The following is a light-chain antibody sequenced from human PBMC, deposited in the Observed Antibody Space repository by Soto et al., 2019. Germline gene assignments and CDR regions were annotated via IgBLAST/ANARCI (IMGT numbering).Light chain of an antibody. CDR2: EVS. V-gene: IGLV2-14*01. CDR3: SSYTSIITLYV. J-gene: IGLJ1*01. Sequence: QSVLTQPASVSGSPGQSITISCTGTSSDVGGYNYVSWYQQHPGKAPKLMIYEVSNRPSGVSNRFSGSKSGNTASLTISGLQAEDEADYSCSSYTSIITLYVFGSGTKVTVL. CDR1: SSDVGGYNY.